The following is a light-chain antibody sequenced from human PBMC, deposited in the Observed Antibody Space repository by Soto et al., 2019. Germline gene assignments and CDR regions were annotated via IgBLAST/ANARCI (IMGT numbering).Light chain of an antibody. Sequence: SVLTQPASVSGSPGQSITISCTGTTSDVGGHNSVSWFQQHPGKAPKLIIYQVSSRPSDISNRFSGSKSGNTASLTISGLQAEDEADYYCNSYSSDITPYVFGTGTKVTAL. J-gene: IGLJ1*01. CDR1: TSDVGGHNS. V-gene: IGLV2-14*01. CDR2: QVS. CDR3: NSYSSDITPYV.